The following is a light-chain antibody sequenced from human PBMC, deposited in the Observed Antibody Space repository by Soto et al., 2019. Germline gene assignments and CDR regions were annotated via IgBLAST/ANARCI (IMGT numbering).Light chain of an antibody. CDR1: QSVSSN. Sequence: ETVMTRSPATLSVSPGERATLSCRASQSVSSNLAWYQQKPGQAPRLLIYGASTRATGIPARFSGSGSGTEFTLTISSLQSEDFAVYYCQQYNDWPPLTFGGGTKVEI. CDR2: GAS. CDR3: QQYNDWPPLT. J-gene: IGKJ4*01. V-gene: IGKV3-15*01.